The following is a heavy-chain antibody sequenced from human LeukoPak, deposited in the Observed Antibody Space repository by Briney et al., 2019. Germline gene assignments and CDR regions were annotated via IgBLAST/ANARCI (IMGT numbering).Heavy chain of an antibody. D-gene: IGHD2-15*01. V-gene: IGHV4-61*02. CDR1: GYTLSSCRYH. Sequence: PAQTLSLTCTVSGYTLSSCRYHWSWIRQPAGKGLVWFVRIYTSGSTNYNTSLKSRATISKDASKNQFSLKLSSVTAADTAVYYCARVGCSGGTCYRSRGAFDIWGQGTMVTVSS. CDR2: IYTSGST. J-gene: IGHJ3*02. CDR3: ARVGCSGGTCYRSRGAFDI.